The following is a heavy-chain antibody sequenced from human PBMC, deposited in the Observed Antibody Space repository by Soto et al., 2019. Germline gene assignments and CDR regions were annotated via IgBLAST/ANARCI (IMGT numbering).Heavy chain of an antibody. J-gene: IGHJ5*02. CDR1: GYTFTSYD. Sequence: QVQLVQSGAEVKKPGASVKVSCKASGYTFTSYDINWVRQATGQGLEWMGWMNPNSGNTGYAQKFQGRVTMTRNTSISTAYMELSSLRSEDTAVYYCARCLEFWFGELFNWFDPWGQGTLVTVSS. CDR3: ARCLEFWFGELFNWFDP. D-gene: IGHD3-10*01. CDR2: MNPNSGNT. V-gene: IGHV1-8*01.